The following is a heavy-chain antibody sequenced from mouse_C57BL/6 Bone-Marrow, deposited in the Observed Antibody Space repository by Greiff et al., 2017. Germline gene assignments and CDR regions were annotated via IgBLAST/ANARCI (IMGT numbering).Heavy chain of an antibody. Sequence: VQLQQSGAELMKPGASVKLSCKATGYTFTGYWIEWVQQTPGHGLAWIGEILPGSGSTYYPEKFKGMATFTADTSSNTAYMQLSSLTTEDSAIYDCARTPLRRDCDYWGQGTTLTVSS. J-gene: IGHJ2*01. V-gene: IGHV1-9*01. CDR2: ILPGSGST. CDR1: GYTFTGYW. D-gene: IGHD2-12*01. CDR3: ARTPLRRDCDY.